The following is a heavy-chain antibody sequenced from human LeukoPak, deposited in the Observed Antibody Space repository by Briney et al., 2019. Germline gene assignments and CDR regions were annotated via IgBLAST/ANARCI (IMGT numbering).Heavy chain of an antibody. D-gene: IGHD5-24*01. V-gene: IGHV3-20*04. CDR1: GFTFDDYG. Sequence: GGSLRLSCAASGFTFDDYGMSWVRQAPGKGLEWVSGISWNGGSTGYADSVKGRFTISRDNSKNTLYLQMNSLRAEDTAVYYCARDRGMATPYFDYWGQGTLVTVSS. J-gene: IGHJ4*02. CDR2: ISWNGGST. CDR3: ARDRGMATPYFDY.